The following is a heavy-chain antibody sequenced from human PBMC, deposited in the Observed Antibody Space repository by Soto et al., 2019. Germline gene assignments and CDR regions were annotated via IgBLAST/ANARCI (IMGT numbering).Heavy chain of an antibody. V-gene: IGHV3-21*06. CDR2: ISSTTNYI. J-gene: IGHJ4*02. CDR1: GFTFTRYS. CDR3: ARESEDLTSNFDY. Sequence: PGGSLRLSCAASGFTFTRYSMNWIRQAPGKGLEWVSSISSTTNYIYYGDSMKGRFTISRDNAKNSLYLEMNSLRAEDTAVYYCARESEDLTSNFDYWGQGTLVTVSS.